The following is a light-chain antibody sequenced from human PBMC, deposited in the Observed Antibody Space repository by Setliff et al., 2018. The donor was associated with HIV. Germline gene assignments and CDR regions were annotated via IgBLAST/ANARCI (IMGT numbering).Light chain of an antibody. V-gene: IGLV2-23*01. CDR1: SSDVGSYNL. CDR2: EGT. J-gene: IGLJ1*01. Sequence: QSALTQPASVSGSPGQSITISCTGTSSDVGSYNLVSWYQQHPGNAPKRMIYEGTKRPSGVSNRISGSKSGNTASLIISGLQAADEADYYCCSYAGTTTFVFGTGTKVTVL. CDR3: CSYAGTTTFV.